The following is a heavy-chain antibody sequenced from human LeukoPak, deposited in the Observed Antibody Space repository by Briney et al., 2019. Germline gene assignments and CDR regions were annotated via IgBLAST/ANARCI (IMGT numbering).Heavy chain of an antibody. D-gene: IGHD6-19*01. J-gene: IGHJ4*02. CDR2: IYSGGST. CDR3: AREDRYSSGSFDY. Sequence: HAGGSLRLSCAASGFTVSNNYMSWVRQAPGKGLEWVSVIYSGGSTYHADSVKGRFTISRDNSKNTLYLQMNSLRAEDTAVYYCAREDRYSSGSFDYWGQGTLVTVSS. V-gene: IGHV3-66*02. CDR1: GFTVSNNY.